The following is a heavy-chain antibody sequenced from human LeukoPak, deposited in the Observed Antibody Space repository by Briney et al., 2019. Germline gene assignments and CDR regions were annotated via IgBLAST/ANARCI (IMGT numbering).Heavy chain of an antibody. CDR1: GGSISSYY. CDR3: AREVSSSWPPFYYYGMDV. V-gene: IGHV4-4*07. Sequence: SETLSLTCTVSGGSISSYYWSWIRQPAGKGLEWIGRIYTSGSTNYNPSLKSRVTMSVDTSKNQFSLRLSSVTAADTAVYYCAREVSSSWPPFYYYGMDVWGQGTTVTVSS. J-gene: IGHJ6*02. CDR2: IYTSGST. D-gene: IGHD6-13*01.